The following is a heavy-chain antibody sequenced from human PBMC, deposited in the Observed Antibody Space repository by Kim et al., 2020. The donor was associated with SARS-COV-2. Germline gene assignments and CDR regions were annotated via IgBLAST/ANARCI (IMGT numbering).Heavy chain of an antibody. CDR2: PEDGET. Sequence: PEDGETIYAQKFQGRVTMTEDTSTDTAYMELSSLRSEDTAVYYCATLLGYWGQGTLVTVSS. J-gene: IGHJ4*02. CDR3: ATLLGY. V-gene: IGHV1-24*01. D-gene: IGHD7-27*01.